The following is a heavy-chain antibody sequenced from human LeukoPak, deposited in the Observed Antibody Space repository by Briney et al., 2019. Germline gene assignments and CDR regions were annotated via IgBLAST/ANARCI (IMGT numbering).Heavy chain of an antibody. CDR1: GGSFSGYY. V-gene: IGHV4-34*01. D-gene: IGHD6-13*01. CDR2: INHSGST. J-gene: IGHJ4*02. CDR3: AMSSSWYFDY. Sequence: SETLSLTCTVYGGSFSGYYWSWIRQPPGKGLEWIGEINHSGSTNYNPSLKSRVTISVDTSKNQFSLKLSSVTAADTAVYYCAMSSSWYFDYWGQGTLVTVSS.